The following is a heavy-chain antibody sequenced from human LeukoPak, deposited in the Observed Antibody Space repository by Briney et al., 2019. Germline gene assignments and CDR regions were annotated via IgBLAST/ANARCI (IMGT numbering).Heavy chain of an antibody. V-gene: IGHV4-34*01. D-gene: IGHD5-12*01. CDR2: INHSGST. CDR3: ARGAKMATRGFDY. J-gene: IGHJ4*02. CDR1: GGSFSGYY. Sequence: PSETLSLTCAVYGGSFSGYYWSWIRQPPGKGLEWIGEINHSGSTNCNPSLKSRVTISGDTSKNQLSLKLRYVTAADTAVYYCARGAKMATRGFDYWGQGTLVTVSS.